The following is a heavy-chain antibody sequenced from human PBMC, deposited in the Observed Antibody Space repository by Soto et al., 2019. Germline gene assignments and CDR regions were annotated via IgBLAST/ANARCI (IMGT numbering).Heavy chain of an antibody. Sequence: EVQLLDSGGGLVQPGGSLRLSCAASGFTFSNYAMTWVRQAPGQGLEWVSVISGNSGTTCYADSVMGRFTISRDNSKNTLYLQMNSLRAEDTAVYYCAKGPLGVERPNYYFDYWGQGTLVTVSS. CDR1: GFTFSNYA. CDR2: ISGNSGTT. J-gene: IGHJ4*02. CDR3: AKGPLGVERPNYYFDY. V-gene: IGHV3-23*01. D-gene: IGHD2-15*01.